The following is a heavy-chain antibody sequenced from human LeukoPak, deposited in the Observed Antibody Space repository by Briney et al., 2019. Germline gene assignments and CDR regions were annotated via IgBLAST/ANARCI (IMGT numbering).Heavy chain of an antibody. D-gene: IGHD3-22*01. Sequence: SETLSLTCTVSGGSISSGDYYWSWIRQPPGKGLEWIGYIYYSGSTYYNPSLKSRVTMSVDTSKNQFSLKLSSVTAADTAVYYCARDGYYYDSSGYLYYYYYYMDVWGKGTTVTVSS. CDR2: IYYSGST. CDR1: GGSISSGDYY. J-gene: IGHJ6*03. V-gene: IGHV4-30-4*01. CDR3: ARDGYYYDSSGYLYYYYYYMDV.